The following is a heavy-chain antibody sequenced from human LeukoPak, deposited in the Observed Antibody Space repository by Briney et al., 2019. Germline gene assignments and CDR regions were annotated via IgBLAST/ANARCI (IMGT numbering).Heavy chain of an antibody. J-gene: IGHJ6*02. CDR3: ARLKVPAAPGYYYYGMDV. CDR1: GGSFSGYY. Sequence: SETLSLTCAVYGGSFSGYYWSWIRQPPGKGLEWIGYIYYSGSTNYNPSLKSRVTISVDTSKNQFSLKLSSVTAADTAVYYCARLKVPAAPGYYYYGMDVWGQGTTVTVSS. CDR2: IYYSGST. D-gene: IGHD2-2*01. V-gene: IGHV4-59*01.